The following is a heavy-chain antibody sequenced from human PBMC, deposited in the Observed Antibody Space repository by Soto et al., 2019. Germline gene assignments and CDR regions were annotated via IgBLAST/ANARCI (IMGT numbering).Heavy chain of an antibody. V-gene: IGHV3-48*03. CDR1: GFTFSSFE. J-gene: IGHJ4*02. Sequence: EVQLAESGGGLAQPGGSLRLSCVGSGFTFSSFEMNWVRQTPGKGLEWLSYIGRSGETIYYADSVKGRFTISRDNVKSSLFLQMTGLRDEDTGIYYCARDSRGGAARRPTFYYWGRGTLVTVSS. CDR3: ARDSRGGAARRPTFYY. CDR2: IGRSGETI. D-gene: IGHD6-6*01.